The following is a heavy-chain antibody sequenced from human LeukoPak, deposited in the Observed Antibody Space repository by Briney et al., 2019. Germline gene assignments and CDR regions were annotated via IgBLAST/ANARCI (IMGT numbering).Heavy chain of an antibody. CDR2: INPNNGGT. J-gene: IGHJ3*02. CDR3: AGEDNSSGYRPFDI. D-gene: IGHD3-22*01. Sequence: ASVKVSCKVSGYTLTELSMHWVRQAPGQGLEWMGRINPNNGGTSYAQKFQGRVTMTRDMSMSTAYMELSRLRSDDTAVYYCAGEDNSSGYRPFDIWGQGTMVTVPS. CDR1: GYTLTELS. V-gene: IGHV1-2*06.